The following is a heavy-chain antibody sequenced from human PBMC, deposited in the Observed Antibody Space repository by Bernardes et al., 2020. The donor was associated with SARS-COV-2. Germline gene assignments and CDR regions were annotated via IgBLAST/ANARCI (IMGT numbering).Heavy chain of an antibody. CDR1: GFTFSSSV. Sequence: GGSLRLSCAASGFTFSSSVMNRVRQAPGKGLEWVSYISTGGSTKYYADSVKGRFTISRDNAKNSLYLQMNSLRAEDTAVYYCAREYTYGFDSWGQGTLVTVSS. V-gene: IGHV3-48*03. J-gene: IGHJ4*02. CDR3: AREYTYGFDS. CDR2: ISTGGSTK. D-gene: IGHD5-18*01.